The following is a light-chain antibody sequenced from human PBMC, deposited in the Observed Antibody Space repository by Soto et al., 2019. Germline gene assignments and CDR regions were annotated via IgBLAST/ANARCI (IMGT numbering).Light chain of an antibody. Sequence: QSALTQPASVSGSPGQSITISCTGTSSDVGSYNYVSWYQQHPGKAPKVMIYDLSNRPSGVSYRFSGSKSGNTASLTISGLQAEDEADYYCSSYTTSSTYVFGTGTKVTVL. CDR1: SSDVGSYNY. CDR3: SSYTTSSTYV. V-gene: IGLV2-14*01. CDR2: DLS. J-gene: IGLJ1*01.